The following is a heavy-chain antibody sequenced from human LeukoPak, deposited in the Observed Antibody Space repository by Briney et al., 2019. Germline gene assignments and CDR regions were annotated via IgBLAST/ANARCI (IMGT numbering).Heavy chain of an antibody. CDR3: ARDVSPGNYYDSSGFGSDY. V-gene: IGHV1-2*02. Sequence: ASVKVSCKASGYTFTGYYMHWVRQAPGQGLEWMGWINPNSGGTNYAQKFQGRVTMTRDTSISTAYMELSRLRSDDTAVYYGARDVSPGNYYDSSGFGSDYWGQGTLVTVSS. J-gene: IGHJ4*02. CDR2: INPNSGGT. CDR1: GYTFTGYY. D-gene: IGHD3-22*01.